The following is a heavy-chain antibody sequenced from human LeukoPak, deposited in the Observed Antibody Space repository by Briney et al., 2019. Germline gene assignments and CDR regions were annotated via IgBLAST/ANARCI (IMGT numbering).Heavy chain of an antibody. CDR2: INPNSGGT. V-gene: IGHV1-2*02. Sequence: ASVKVSCKASGYTFTGYYMHWVRQAPGQGLEWMGWINPNSGGTNYAQKFQGRVTMTRDTSISTAYMELSRLRSDDTAVYYCAKAESRGSGWYPYYYYGMDVWGQGTTVTVSS. J-gene: IGHJ6*02. CDR1: GYTFTGYY. CDR3: AKAESRGSGWYPYYYYGMDV. D-gene: IGHD6-19*01.